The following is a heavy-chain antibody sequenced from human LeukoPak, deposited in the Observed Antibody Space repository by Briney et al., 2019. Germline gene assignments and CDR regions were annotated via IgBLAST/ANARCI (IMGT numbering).Heavy chain of an antibody. CDR2: IKQDGSKK. D-gene: IGHD3-16*01. Sequence: GGSLRLSCAASGFTFSLYWISWVRQAPGKGLEWVANIKQDGSKKEYVDSVKGRFTISRDNAKKSLYLQMDSLRAEDTAVYYCAREGEGGFDIWGQGTMVTVSS. J-gene: IGHJ3*02. V-gene: IGHV3-7*01. CDR3: AREGEGGFDI. CDR1: GFTFSLYW.